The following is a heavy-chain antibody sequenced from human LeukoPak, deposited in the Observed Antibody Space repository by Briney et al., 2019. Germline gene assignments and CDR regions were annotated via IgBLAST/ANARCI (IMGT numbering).Heavy chain of an antibody. V-gene: IGHV1-69*02. CDR1: GGTFSSYT. CDR2: IIPILGMA. CDR3: ARASQNDFNPDY. Sequence: SVKVSCKASGGTFSSYTISWVRQAPGQGLEWMGRIIPILGMANYAQKFQGRVTITADKSTSTAYMELSSLRSEDTAVYYCARASQNDFNPDYWGQGTLVTVSS. J-gene: IGHJ4*02. D-gene: IGHD3-3*01.